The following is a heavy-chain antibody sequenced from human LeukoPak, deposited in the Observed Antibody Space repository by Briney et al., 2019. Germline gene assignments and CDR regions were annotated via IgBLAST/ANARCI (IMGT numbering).Heavy chain of an antibody. CDR1: GYTFTGCY. D-gene: IGHD1-1*01. CDR3: ARDLTTGTTGGGY. J-gene: IGHJ4*02. CDR2: IIPIFGTA. V-gene: IGHV1-69*13. Sequence: SVKVSCKASGYTFTGCYMHWVRQAPGQGLEWMGGIIPIFGTANYAQKFQGRVTITADESTSTAYMELSSLRSEDTAVYYCARDLTTGTTGGGYWGQGTLVTVSS.